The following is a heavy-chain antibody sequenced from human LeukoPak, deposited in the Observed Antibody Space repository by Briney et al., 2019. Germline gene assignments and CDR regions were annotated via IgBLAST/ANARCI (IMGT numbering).Heavy chain of an antibody. V-gene: IGHV3-30*18. CDR1: GFTFSSYG. Sequence: PGGSLRLSCAASGFTFSSYGMHWVRQAPGKGLEWVAVISYDGSNKYYADSVKGRFTISRDNSKNTLYLQMNSLRAEDTAVYYCAKDRLYSRRYCSGGSCYGHAFDIWGQGTMVTVSS. CDR2: ISYDGSNK. D-gene: IGHD2-15*01. CDR3: AKDRLYSRRYCSGGSCYGHAFDI. J-gene: IGHJ3*02.